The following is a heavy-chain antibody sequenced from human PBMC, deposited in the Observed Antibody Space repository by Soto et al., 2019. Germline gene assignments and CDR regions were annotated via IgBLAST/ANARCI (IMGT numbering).Heavy chain of an antibody. CDR3: ARDYPKIRVDTHHYYYYAMDV. J-gene: IGHJ6*02. CDR1: GFTFSSYW. D-gene: IGHD3-9*01. Sequence: PGGSLRLSCAASGFTFSSYWMSWVRQAPGKGLEWVANIKQDGSEKYYVDSVKGRFTISRDNAKNSLYLQMNSLRAEDTAVYYCARDYPKIRVDTHHYYYYAMDVWGQGTTVTVS. V-gene: IGHV3-7*03. CDR2: IKQDGSEK.